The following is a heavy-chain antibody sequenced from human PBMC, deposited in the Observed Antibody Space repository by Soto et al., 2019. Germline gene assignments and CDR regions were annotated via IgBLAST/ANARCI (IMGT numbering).Heavy chain of an antibody. CDR2: IFFGSGNT. J-gene: IGHJ6*02. CDR3: AAPFLYGSGASPYYYYYGMDV. Sequence: ASVQVSCKASGFTFTSSAMQWVRQARGQRLDLLGWIFFGSGNTNYAQKFQERVTITRDMSTSTAYMELSSLRSEDTAVYYCAAPFLYGSGASPYYYYYGMDVWGQGTTVTVSS. V-gene: IGHV1-58*02. D-gene: IGHD3-10*01. CDR1: GFTFTSSA.